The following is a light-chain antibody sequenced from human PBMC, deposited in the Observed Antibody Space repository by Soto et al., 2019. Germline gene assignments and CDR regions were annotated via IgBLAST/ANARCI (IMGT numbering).Light chain of an antibody. Sequence: EIVMTQSPATLSVSPGERATLSCRASQSVSSNLAWYQQKPGQAPRLLIYGASTRATGIPARFSGSGSGTEFTLTISSLQSEDFATYYCQHVSSKPTFGQGTKVEIK. CDR3: QHVSSKPT. CDR2: GAS. CDR1: QSVSSN. J-gene: IGKJ1*01. V-gene: IGKV3-15*01.